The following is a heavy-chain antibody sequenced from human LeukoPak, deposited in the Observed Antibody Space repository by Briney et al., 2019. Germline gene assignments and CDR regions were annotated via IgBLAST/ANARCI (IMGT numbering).Heavy chain of an antibody. Sequence: SVKGSCKASVFTFTSSAVQWVGQARGQRLEWIGWIVVGSGNTNYAQKFQERVTITRDMSTSTAYMELSSLRSEDTAVYYCAAVGYSGYDSGAFDIWGQGTMVTVSS. V-gene: IGHV1-58*01. CDR3: AAVGYSGYDSGAFDI. J-gene: IGHJ3*02. CDR2: IVVGSGNT. CDR1: VFTFTSSA. D-gene: IGHD5-12*01.